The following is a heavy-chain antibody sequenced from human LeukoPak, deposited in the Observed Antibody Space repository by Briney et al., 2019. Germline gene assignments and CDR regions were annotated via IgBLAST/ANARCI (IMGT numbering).Heavy chain of an antibody. J-gene: IGHJ4*02. Sequence: SETLSLTCAVYGGSFSGYYWSWIRQPPGKGLEWIGEINHSGSTNYNPSLKSRVTISVDTSKNQFSLKLSSVTAVDTAVYYCARRRTYYYDSSGYYVTFFDYWGQGTLVTVSS. V-gene: IGHV4-34*01. CDR1: GGSFSGYY. D-gene: IGHD3-22*01. CDR2: INHSGST. CDR3: ARRRTYYYDSSGYYVTFFDY.